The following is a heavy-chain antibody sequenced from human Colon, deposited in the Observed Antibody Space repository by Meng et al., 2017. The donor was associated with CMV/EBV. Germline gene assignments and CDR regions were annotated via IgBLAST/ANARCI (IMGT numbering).Heavy chain of an antibody. D-gene: IGHD6-19*01. V-gene: IGHV1-8*01. Sequence: ASVKVSCKASGDTPPGYTMYWVRQAPGQGLEWLGWVNPDTKTTRYSQKFEGRVAMTTDSSTNTVYMHLDGLTSDDTAVYYCARGPLSGWQPDWGQGTLVPVSS. J-gene: IGHJ4*02. CDR3: ARGPLSGWQPD. CDR2: VNPDTKTT. CDR1: GDTPPGYT.